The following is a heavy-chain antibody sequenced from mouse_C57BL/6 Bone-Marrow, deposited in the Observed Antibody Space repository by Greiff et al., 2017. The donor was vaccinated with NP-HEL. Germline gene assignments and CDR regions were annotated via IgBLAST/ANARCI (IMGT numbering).Heavy chain of an antibody. V-gene: IGHV5-16*01. D-gene: IGHD1-1*01. CDR3: ARDRDYGSSGAFDY. CDR2: INYDGSST. Sequence: EVKLMESEGGLVQPGSSMKLSCTASGFTFSDYYMAWVRQVPEKGLEWVANINYDGSSTYYLDSLKSRFIISRDNAKNILYLQMSSLKSEDTATYYCARDRDYGSSGAFDYWGQGTTLTVSS. J-gene: IGHJ2*01. CDR1: GFTFSDYY.